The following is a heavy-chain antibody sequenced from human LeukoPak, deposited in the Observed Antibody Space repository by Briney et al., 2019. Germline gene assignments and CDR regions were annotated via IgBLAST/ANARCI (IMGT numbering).Heavy chain of an antibody. Sequence: PETLSLTCTVSGGSINSYYWSWIRQPPGKGLEWIGYIYYGGSTNYNPSLKSRVTISVDTSKNQFSLKLSSVTAADTAVYYCARGAPYYYDSSGYLFDYWGQGTLVTVSS. CDR3: ARGAPYYYDSSGYLFDY. D-gene: IGHD3-22*01. V-gene: IGHV4-59*01. CDR1: GGSINSYY. J-gene: IGHJ4*02. CDR2: IYYGGST.